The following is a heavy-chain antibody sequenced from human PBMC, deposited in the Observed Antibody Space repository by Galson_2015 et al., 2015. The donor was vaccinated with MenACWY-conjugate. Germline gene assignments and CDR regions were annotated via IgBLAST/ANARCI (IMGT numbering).Heavy chain of an antibody. D-gene: IGHD2-2*01. V-gene: IGHV3-7*03. J-gene: IGHJ4*02. CDR2: IKQDGSEK. CDR3: ARDLGFYCSRNDCYSPY. CDR1: GFIFNNYW. Sequence: SLRLSCAASGFIFNNYWMSWVRQVPGKGPEWVANIKQDGSEKYYVDSVRGRFTISRDNAKNSLYLQMNSLRAEDTAVYYCARDLGFYCSRNDCYSPYWCQGTLVTVSS.